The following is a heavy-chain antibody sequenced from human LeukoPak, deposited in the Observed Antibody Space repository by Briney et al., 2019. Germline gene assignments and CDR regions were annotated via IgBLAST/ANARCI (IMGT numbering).Heavy chain of an antibody. CDR1: GFTFSTYC. CDR3: VRNFRSADY. J-gene: IGHJ4*02. CDR2: ICPDGTVT. V-gene: IGHV3-74*01. Sequence: GGSLRLSCAASGFTFSTYCMHWVRQAPGKGPMWVSRICPDGTVTNYADSVKARFIISRDNARNTVYLQMNSLRVEDTAVYYCVRNFRSADYWGQGTLVTVSS.